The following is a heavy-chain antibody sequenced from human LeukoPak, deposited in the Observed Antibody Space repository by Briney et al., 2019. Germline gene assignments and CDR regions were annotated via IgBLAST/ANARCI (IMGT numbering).Heavy chain of an antibody. V-gene: IGHV3-23*01. Sequence: GGSLRLSCAASGFTFSSYGMHWVRQAPGKGLEWVSGFGGEGGDDTYYADSVKGRFTISRDNAKNTLYLQMNNLRTEDTAVYYCAKDEDYTISGNYYDALDVWGQGTLVTVS. CDR2: FGGEGGDDT. CDR1: GFTFSSYG. CDR3: AKDEDYTISGNYYDALDV. J-gene: IGHJ3*01. D-gene: IGHD1-26*01.